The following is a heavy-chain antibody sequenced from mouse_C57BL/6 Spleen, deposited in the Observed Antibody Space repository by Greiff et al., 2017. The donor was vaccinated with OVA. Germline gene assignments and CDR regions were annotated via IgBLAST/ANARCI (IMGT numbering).Heavy chain of an antibody. CDR3: ATHYEAAHWYLDV. V-gene: IGHV1-72*01. D-gene: IGHD2-4*01. CDR2: IDPHSGGT. CDR1: GYTFTSYW. Sequence: QVQLQQPGAELVKPGASVKLSCKASGYTFTSYWMHWVKQRPGRGLEWIGRIDPHSGGTKYNEKFKSKATLTVDKPSSTAYMQLSSLTSEDSAVYDCATHYEAAHWYLDVWGTGTTVTVSS. J-gene: IGHJ1*03.